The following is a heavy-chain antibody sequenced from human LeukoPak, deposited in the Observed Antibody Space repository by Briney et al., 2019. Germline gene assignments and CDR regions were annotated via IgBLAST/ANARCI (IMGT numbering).Heavy chain of an antibody. CDR3: IVFGDSNH. D-gene: IGHD4-17*01. Sequence: GGSLRLPCAASGLTGSHNYVSWVRQAPGKGLEWVSAIHTSGDTCYADSVKGRFTISRDTSKNTLYLQINSLRVEDTAVYYCIVFGDSNHWGQGTLVTVSS. CDR2: IHTSGDT. V-gene: IGHV3-53*01. CDR1: GLTGSHNY. J-gene: IGHJ5*02.